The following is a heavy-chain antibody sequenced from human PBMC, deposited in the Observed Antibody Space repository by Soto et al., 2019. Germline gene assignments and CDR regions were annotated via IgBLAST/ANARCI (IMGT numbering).Heavy chain of an antibody. V-gene: IGHV1-2*02. Sequence: ASVKGSCKASGYTFTGYYMHWVRQAPGQGLEWMGCINPNSGGTNYAQKFQGRVTMTRDTSISTAYMELSRLRSDDTAVYYSARDHDLDYWGQGTLVTVSS. CDR1: GYTFTGYY. CDR2: INPNSGGT. J-gene: IGHJ4*02. CDR3: ARDHDLDY.